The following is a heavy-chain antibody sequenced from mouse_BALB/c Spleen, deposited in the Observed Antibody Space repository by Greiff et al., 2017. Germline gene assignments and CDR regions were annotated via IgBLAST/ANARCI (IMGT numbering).Heavy chain of an antibody. Sequence: EVQVVESGGGLVQPGGSRKLSCAASGFTFSSFGMHWVRQAPEKGLEWVAYISSGSSTIYYADTVKGRFTISRDNPKNTLFLQMTSLRSEDTAMYYCARSGYYDYDEGYYYAMDYWGQGTSVTVSS. CDR2: ISSGSSTI. D-gene: IGHD2-4*01. V-gene: IGHV5-17*02. CDR1: GFTFSSFG. J-gene: IGHJ4*01. CDR3: ARSGYYDYDEGYYYAMDY.